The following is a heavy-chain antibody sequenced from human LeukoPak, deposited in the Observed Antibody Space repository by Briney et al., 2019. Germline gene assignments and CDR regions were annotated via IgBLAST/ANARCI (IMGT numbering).Heavy chain of an antibody. CDR2: IRSKANNYAT. Sequence: GGSLRLSCAASGFSFSDSPMHWVRQASGKGLEWVGRIRSKANNYATAYAASVRGRFTISRDDSNNTAYLQMNSLKIDDTAVYYCTRIKTIGSPDFDFYYYAMDVWGQGTAVTVSS. CDR1: GFSFSDSP. J-gene: IGHJ6*02. V-gene: IGHV3-73*01. CDR3: TRIKTIGSPDFDFYYYAMDV. D-gene: IGHD1-14*01.